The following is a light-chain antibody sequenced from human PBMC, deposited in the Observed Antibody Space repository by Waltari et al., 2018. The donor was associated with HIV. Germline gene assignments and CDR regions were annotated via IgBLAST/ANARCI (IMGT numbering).Light chain of an antibody. V-gene: IGKV2-28*01. CDR1: QSLSDGNEDDN. J-gene: IGKJ2*01. Sequence: DIVMTKSTLSMTVNPGEPASISCTSSQSLSDGNEDDNLDWYVQKPGQSPQLLIYLGSNRTSGVPDRFSGSGAGTSFTLKIDRVEAENVGIYYCMQGLQRPHTFGQATKLE. CDR3: MQGLQRPHT. CDR2: LGS.